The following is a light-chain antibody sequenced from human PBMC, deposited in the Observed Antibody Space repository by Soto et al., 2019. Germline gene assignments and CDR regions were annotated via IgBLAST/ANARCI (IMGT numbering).Light chain of an antibody. J-gene: IGLJ1*01. CDR2: GDS. CDR3: SSYAGSNKSV. Sequence: QSVLTQPPSVSGAPGQRVTISCTGFDSNIGADYGVHWYQQFPGTAPKLLIYGDSYRPSGVSGRFSGSKSGTSASLAITGLQPEDEADYYCSSYAGSNKSVFGTGTKVTVL. CDR1: DSNIGADYG. V-gene: IGLV1-40*01.